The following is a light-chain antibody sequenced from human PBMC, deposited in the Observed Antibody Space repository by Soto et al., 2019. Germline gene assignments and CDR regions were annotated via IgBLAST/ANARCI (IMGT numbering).Light chain of an antibody. J-gene: IGLJ3*02. V-gene: IGLV2-14*01. CDR2: EVS. CDR3: SSYTTSSTLE. Sequence: QSVLTQPASVSGSPGQSITISCSGTSSDVGGYKYVSWYQQHPGKAPKVIIYEVSIRPSGVSDRFSGSKSGSTASLTISGLQSEDEADYYCSSYTTSSTLEFGGGTKVTVL. CDR1: SSDVGGYKY.